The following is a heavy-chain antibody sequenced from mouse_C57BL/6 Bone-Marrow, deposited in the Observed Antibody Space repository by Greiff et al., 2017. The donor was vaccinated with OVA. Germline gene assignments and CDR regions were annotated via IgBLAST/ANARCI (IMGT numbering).Heavy chain of an antibody. V-gene: IGHV1-4*01. CDR3: ARSRYAYYYAMDD. CDR2: INPSSGYT. J-gene: IGHJ4*01. D-gene: IGHD1-1*01. CDR1: GYTFTSYT. Sequence: QVQLQQSGAELARPGASVKMSCKASGYTFTSYTMHWVKQRPGQGLEWIGYINPSSGYTKYNQKFKDKATLTADKSSSTAYMQLSSLTSEDSAVYYCARSRYAYYYAMDDWGQGTSVTVSS.